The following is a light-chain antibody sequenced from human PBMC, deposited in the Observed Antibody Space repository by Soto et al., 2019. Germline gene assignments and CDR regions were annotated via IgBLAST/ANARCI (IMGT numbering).Light chain of an antibody. Sequence: EIVVTQSPGTLSLSPGERATLSCRASQRVDSSYLAWYQQKPGQAPRLLIYGASSGATGIPDRCSGSGSGTDFTLTISRLEPEDFAVYYCQQFGSPFTFGPGTKVDIK. CDR3: QQFGSPFT. CDR2: GAS. J-gene: IGKJ3*01. V-gene: IGKV3-20*01. CDR1: QRVDSSY.